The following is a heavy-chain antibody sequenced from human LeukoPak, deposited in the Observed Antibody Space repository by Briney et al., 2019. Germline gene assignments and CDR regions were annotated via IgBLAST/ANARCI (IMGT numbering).Heavy chain of an antibody. Sequence: SETLSLTCTVSGGSISSYHWSWIRQPPGKRLEWIGHIYYSGSTNYNPSLKSRVTISVDTSKNQFSLKLSSVTAADTAVYYCASRSSIWSGYQDTLYYFDSWGQGTLVTVSS. CDR3: ASRSSIWSGYQDTLYYFDS. V-gene: IGHV4-59*01. CDR1: GGSISSYH. D-gene: IGHD3-3*01. J-gene: IGHJ4*02. CDR2: IYYSGST.